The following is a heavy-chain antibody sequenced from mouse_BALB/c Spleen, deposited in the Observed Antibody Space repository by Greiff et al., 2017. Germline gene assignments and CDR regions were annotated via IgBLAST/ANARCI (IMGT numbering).Heavy chain of an antibody. CDR2: ISYSGST. CDR1: GYSITSDYA. Sequence: EVKLVESGPGLVKPSQSLSLTCTVTGYSITSDYAWNWIRQLPGNKLEWMGYISYSGSTSYNPPLKSRISITRDTSKNQIFLLLNSVTTEDTATYYCARSVCDGYYGYFDVWGAGTTVTVSS. J-gene: IGHJ1*01. D-gene: IGHD2-3*01. CDR3: ARSVCDGYYGYFDV. V-gene: IGHV3-2*02.